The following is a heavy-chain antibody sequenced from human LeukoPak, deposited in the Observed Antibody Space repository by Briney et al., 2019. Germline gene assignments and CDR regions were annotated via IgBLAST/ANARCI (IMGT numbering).Heavy chain of an antibody. CDR2: IYYSGST. CDR3: ARDGAAAGTFDY. J-gene: IGHJ4*02. CDR1: GGSISSYY. D-gene: IGHD6-13*01. Sequence: SETLSLTCTVSGGSISSYYWSWIRQPPGKGLEWIGYIYYSGSTNYNPSLKSRVTISVDTSKSQFFLKLSSVTAADTAVYYCARDGAAAGTFDYWGQGTLVTVSS. V-gene: IGHV4-59*01.